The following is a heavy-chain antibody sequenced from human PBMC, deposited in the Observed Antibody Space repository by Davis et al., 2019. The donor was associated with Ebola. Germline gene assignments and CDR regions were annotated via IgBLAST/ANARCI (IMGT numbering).Heavy chain of an antibody. J-gene: IGHJ6*02. D-gene: IGHD6-13*01. CDR3: AREAAALYYYGMDV. CDR1: GLTFSSLG. CDR2: ISGSGGST. V-gene: IGHV3-23*01. Sequence: GESLKISCATSGLTFSSLGMSWVRQAPGKGLEWVSAISGSGGSTYYADSVKGRFTISRDNSKNTLYLQMNSLRAEDTAVYYCAREAAALYYYGMDVWGQGTTVTVSS.